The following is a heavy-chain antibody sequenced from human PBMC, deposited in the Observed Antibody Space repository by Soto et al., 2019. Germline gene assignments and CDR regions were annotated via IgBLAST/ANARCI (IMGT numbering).Heavy chain of an antibody. D-gene: IGHD3-22*01. CDR3: AHYSSDAYYFDY. V-gene: IGHV2-5*02. J-gene: IGHJ4*02. CDR2: IYWDDDK. CDR1: GFSLSTSGGG. Sequence: QITLKESGPTLVKPTQPLTLTCTFFGFSLSTSGGGVGWIRQPPGKALEWLTLIYWDDDKRYSPSLKSRVTITTYTSKNQVVLTMTDMDTVDSATYYCAHYSSDAYYFDYWGQGTLVTVSS.